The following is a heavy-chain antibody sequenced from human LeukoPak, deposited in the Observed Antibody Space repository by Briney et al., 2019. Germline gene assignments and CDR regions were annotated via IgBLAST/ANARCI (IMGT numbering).Heavy chain of an antibody. CDR1: GFTVSSNY. Sequence: GGSLRLSCAASGFTVSSNYVSWVRQAAGKGLEWVSVIYSGGSTYYAESVKGRFTISRDNSKNTLYLKMNSLRAEDTAVYYCARDRNYYDSSGYYYPGPFDYWGQGTLVTVSS. CDR2: IYSGGST. D-gene: IGHD3-22*01. CDR3: ARDRNYYDSSGYYYPGPFDY. V-gene: IGHV3-66*01. J-gene: IGHJ4*02.